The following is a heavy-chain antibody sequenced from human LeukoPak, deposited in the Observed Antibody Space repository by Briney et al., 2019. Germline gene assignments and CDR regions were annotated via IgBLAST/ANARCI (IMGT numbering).Heavy chain of an antibody. CDR3: AKSTGEQLYFRDFDY. D-gene: IGHD1/OR15-1a*01. Sequence: PGGSLRLSCAASGFTFSRYGMHWVRQAPGKGLQWVVFIRYDGTNKYYADSVKGRFTMSRDNSKNTLYLQMNSLRAEDTAVYYCAKSTGEQLYFRDFDYWGQGTLVTVAS. CDR1: GFTFSRYG. J-gene: IGHJ4*02. V-gene: IGHV3-30*02. CDR2: IRYDGTNK.